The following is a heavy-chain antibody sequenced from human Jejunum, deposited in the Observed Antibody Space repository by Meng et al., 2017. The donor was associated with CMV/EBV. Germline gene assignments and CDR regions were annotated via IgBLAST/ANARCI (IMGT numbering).Heavy chain of an antibody. J-gene: IGHJ4*02. CDR1: TFTGFY. CDR2: INPNNGGT. V-gene: IGHV1-2*02. CDR3: TRDLYCAGNCYSAVDY. Sequence: TFTGFYINWVRQAPGQGLEWMGWINPNNGGTNYAQKFQGRVTMTMDTSISTVYMELNRLTSDDTALYYCTRDLYCAGNCYSAVDYWGQGTLVTVSS. D-gene: IGHD2-21*01.